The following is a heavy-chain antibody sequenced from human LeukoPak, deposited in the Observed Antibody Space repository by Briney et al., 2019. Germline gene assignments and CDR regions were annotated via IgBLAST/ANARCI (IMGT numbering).Heavy chain of an antibody. Sequence: PGGSLRLSCAASGFTFSSYAMSWVRQAPGKGLERVSAISGSGGSTYYADSVKGRFTISRDNSKNTLYLQMNSLRAEDTAVYYCASRKGKGLGAFDIWGQGTMVTVSS. J-gene: IGHJ3*02. CDR2: ISGSGGST. CDR3: ASRKGKGLGAFDI. V-gene: IGHV3-23*01. CDR1: GFTFSSYA. D-gene: IGHD3-16*01.